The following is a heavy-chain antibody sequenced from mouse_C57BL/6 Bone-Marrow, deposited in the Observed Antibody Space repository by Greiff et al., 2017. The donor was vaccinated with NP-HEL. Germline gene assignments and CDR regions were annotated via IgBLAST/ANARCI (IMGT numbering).Heavy chain of an antibody. CDR1: GFTFSDYG. J-gene: IGHJ3*01. CDR3: ARQGGGTFAY. D-gene: IGHD4-1*01. Sequence: EVQGVESGGGLVQPGGSLKLSCAASGFTFSDYGMAWVRQAPRKGPEWVAFISNLAYSIYYADTVTGRFTISRENAKNTLYLEMSSLRSEDTAMDYCARQGGGTFAYWGQGTLVTVSA. V-gene: IGHV5-15*01. CDR2: ISNLAYSI.